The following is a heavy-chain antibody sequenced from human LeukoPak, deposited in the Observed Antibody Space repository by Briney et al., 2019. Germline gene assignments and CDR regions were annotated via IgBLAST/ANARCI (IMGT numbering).Heavy chain of an antibody. CDR2: INPNSGGT. D-gene: IGHD3-3*01. CDR3: ARGAARLTIFGVVILPIDY. J-gene: IGHJ4*02. Sequence: ASVKVSCKASGYTFTGYYMHWVRQAPGQGLEWMGWINPNSGGTNYAQKFQGRVTMTRDTSISTAYMELSRLRSDDTAVYYCARGAARLTIFGVVILPIDYWGRGTLVTVSS. CDR1: GYTFTGYY. V-gene: IGHV1-2*02.